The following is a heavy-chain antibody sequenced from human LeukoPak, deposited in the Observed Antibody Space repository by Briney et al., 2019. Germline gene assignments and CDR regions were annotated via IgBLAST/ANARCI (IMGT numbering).Heavy chain of an antibody. D-gene: IGHD3-9*01. Sequence: QPGGSLRLSYAASGFTFSSYAMHWVRQAPGKGLEWVAVISYDGSNKYYADSVKGRFTISRDNSKNTLYLQMNSLRAEDTAVYYCARGALRYFDWLLYRGPGPYYYMDVWGKGTTVTVSS. CDR2: ISYDGSNK. CDR3: ARGALRYFDWLLYRGPGPYYYMDV. CDR1: GFTFSSYA. V-gene: IGHV3-30*04. J-gene: IGHJ6*03.